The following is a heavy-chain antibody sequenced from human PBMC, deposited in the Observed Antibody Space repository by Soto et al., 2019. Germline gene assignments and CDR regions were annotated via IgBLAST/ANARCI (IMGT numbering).Heavy chain of an antibody. CDR1: GFTFSAYY. CDR3: ARDQATVTTYYYYYMDV. J-gene: IGHJ6*03. CDR2: ISSSGSTI. V-gene: IGHV3-11*01. Sequence: GGSLRLSCAASGFTFSAYYMSWIRQAPGKGLEWVSYISSSGSTIYYADSVKGRFTISRDNAKNSLYLQMNSLRAEDTAVYYCARDQATVTTYYYYYMDVWGKGTTVTVSS. D-gene: IGHD4-17*01.